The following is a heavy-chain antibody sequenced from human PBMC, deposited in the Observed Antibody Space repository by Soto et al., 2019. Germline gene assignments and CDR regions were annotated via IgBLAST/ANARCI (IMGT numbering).Heavy chain of an antibody. J-gene: IGHJ4*02. CDR1: GFTVSSNY. V-gene: IGHV3-53*01. CDR2: IYSGGST. D-gene: IGHD3-3*01. Sequence: PGGSLRLSCAASGFTVSSNYMSWVRQAPGKGLEWVSVIYSGGSTYYADSVKGRFTISRDNSKNTLYLQMNSLRAEDTAVYYCARSTNGYYSRRYFDDWGQGTLVTGSS. CDR3: ARSTNGYYSRRYFDD.